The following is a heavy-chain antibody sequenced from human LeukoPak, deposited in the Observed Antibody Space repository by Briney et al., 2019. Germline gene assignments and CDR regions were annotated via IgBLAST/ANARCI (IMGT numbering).Heavy chain of an antibody. CDR2: IWYDGSSK. CDR1: GFTFSSKG. D-gene: IGHD7-27*01. V-gene: IGHV3-33*01. Sequence: GGSLRLSCEASGFTFSSKGMHCVRQAPGKGLEWVAGIWYDGSSKYYADSVKGRFTISRDNSKNTLYLQMNSLRAEDTAVYYCARDPNWGAILHYWGQGTLVTVSS. J-gene: IGHJ4*02. CDR3: ARDPNWGAILHY.